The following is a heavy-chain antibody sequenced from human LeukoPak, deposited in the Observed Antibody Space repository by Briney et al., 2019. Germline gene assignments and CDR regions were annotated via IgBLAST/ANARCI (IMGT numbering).Heavy chain of an antibody. D-gene: IGHD4-17*01. J-gene: IGHJ4*02. V-gene: IGHV3-30-3*01. Sequence: GGSLRLSCAASGFTFSSYAMHWVRQAPGKGLEWVAVVSFDGDNKYYADSVKDRFTISRDNSQNTLYLQLNSQRAEDTAVYYCGTWTTVASYFDYWGQGTLVTVSS. CDR2: VSFDGDNK. CDR3: GTWTTVASYFDY. CDR1: GFTFSSYA.